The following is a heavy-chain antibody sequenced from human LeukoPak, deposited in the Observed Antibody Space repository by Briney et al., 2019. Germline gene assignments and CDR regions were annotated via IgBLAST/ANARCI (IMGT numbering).Heavy chain of an antibody. D-gene: IGHD6-13*01. J-gene: IGHJ3*02. CDR3: ARTRGSSWYRSAFDI. CDR2: IYYSGST. V-gene: IGHV4-39*07. CDR1: GGSISSSSYY. Sequence: SETLSLTCAVSGGSISSSSYYWGWIRQPPGKGLEWIGSIYYSGSTYYNPSLKSRVTISVDTSKNQFSLKLSSVTAADTAVYYCARTRGSSWYRSAFDIWGQGTMVTVSS.